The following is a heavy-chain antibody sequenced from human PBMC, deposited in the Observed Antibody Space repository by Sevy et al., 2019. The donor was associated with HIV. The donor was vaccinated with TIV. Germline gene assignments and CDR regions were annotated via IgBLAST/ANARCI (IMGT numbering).Heavy chain of an antibody. V-gene: IGHV3-21*01. Sequence: GGSLRLSCVASGLTFSSYSMKWVRQAPGKGLEWVSSISSSSSYIYYADSVKGRFTISRDNSKNTLYLQMNSLRAEDTTVYYCARDQRRYGSGSYYYYWGQGTLVTVSS. CDR1: GLTFSSYS. D-gene: IGHD3-10*01. CDR3: ARDQRRYGSGSYYYY. CDR2: ISSSSSYI. J-gene: IGHJ4*02.